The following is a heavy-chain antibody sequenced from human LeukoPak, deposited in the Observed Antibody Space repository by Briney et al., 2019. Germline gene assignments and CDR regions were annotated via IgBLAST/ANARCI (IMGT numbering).Heavy chain of an antibody. V-gene: IGHV4-61*05. J-gene: IGHJ1*01. Sequence: SETLSLTCTVSGGSISSRNYYWSWIRQPPGKGLEWIGYIYYSGSTNYNPSLKSRVTISVDTSKNQFSLKLSSVTAADTAVYYCARHSVMTTVTTYEYFQHWGQGTLVTVSS. CDR3: ARHSVMTTVTTYEYFQH. D-gene: IGHD4-17*01. CDR2: IYYSGST. CDR1: GGSISSRNYY.